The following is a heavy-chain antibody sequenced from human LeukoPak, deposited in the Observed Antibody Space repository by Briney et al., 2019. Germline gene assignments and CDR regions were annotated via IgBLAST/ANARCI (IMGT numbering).Heavy chain of an antibody. J-gene: IGHJ4*02. CDR3: AKDINPPKYCSSTSCYSGFDY. D-gene: IGHD2-2*01. CDR1: GFTFDDYA. CDR2: ISWNSGSI. V-gene: IGHV3-9*01. Sequence: GGSLRLSCAASGFTFDDYAMHWVRHAPGKGLEWVSGISWNSGSIGYADSVKGRFTISRDNAKNSLYLQMNSLRAEDTALYYCAKDINPPKYCSSTSCYSGFDYWGQGTLVTVSS.